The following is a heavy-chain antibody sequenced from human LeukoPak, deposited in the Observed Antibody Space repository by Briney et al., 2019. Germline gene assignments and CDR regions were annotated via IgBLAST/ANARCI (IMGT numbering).Heavy chain of an antibody. CDR2: IYYSGSN. V-gene: IGHV4-39*01. Sequence: SDTLSLPCTVSGGSLSSSSYHWGWIPQPRGKGLEWIGSIYYSGSNNSNPSLKSRVTISVDTSKNQFSLKLSSVTAADTAVYYCARQVDTAMVLYFDYWGQGTLVTVSS. J-gene: IGHJ4*02. D-gene: IGHD5-18*01. CDR1: GGSLSSSSYH. CDR3: ARQVDTAMVLYFDY.